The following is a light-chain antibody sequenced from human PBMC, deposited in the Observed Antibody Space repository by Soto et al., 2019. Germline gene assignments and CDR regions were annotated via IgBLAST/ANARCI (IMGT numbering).Light chain of an antibody. Sequence: DIQMTQSPSTLSASVGDRFTITCRASQSISSWLAWYQQKPGKGPKLLIYDASSLESGVPSRFSGSGSDTEFTLTINNLQPDDFATYHCQQYNRYSLTFGGGTKVEIK. V-gene: IGKV1-5*01. CDR3: QQYNRYSLT. CDR1: QSISSW. J-gene: IGKJ4*01. CDR2: DAS.